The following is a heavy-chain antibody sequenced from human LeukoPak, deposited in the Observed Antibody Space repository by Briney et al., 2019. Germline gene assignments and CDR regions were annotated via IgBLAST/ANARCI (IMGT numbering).Heavy chain of an antibody. CDR1: GFTFSSYS. CDR3: ARGAGYCTSSSCHLWSDY. D-gene: IGHD2-2*01. J-gene: IGHJ4*02. V-gene: IGHV3-21*01. CDR2: ISTSSNYI. Sequence: GGSLRLSCAASGFTFSSYSMDWVRQAPGRGLEWVSSISTSSNYIYYADSVKGRFTVSRDNAKNEMYLQMNSLRAEDTAVYYCARGAGYCTSSSCHLWSDYWGQGTLVTVSS.